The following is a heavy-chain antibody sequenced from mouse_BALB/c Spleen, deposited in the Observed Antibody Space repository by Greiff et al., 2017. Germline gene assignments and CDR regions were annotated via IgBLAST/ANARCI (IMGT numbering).Heavy chain of an antibody. V-gene: IGHV5-4*02. CDR3: AGGSYGSSYRGAMDY. CDR1: GFTFTDYY. D-gene: IGHD1-1*01. CDR2: ISDGGSYT. Sequence: EVQGVESGGGLVKPGGSLKLSCAASGFTFTDYYMYWVRQTPEKRLEWVGTISDGGSYTYYPDSVKGRFTISRDNAKNNLYLQMSSLTSEDTAMYYCAGGSYGSSYRGAMDYWGQGTSVTVSS. J-gene: IGHJ4*01.